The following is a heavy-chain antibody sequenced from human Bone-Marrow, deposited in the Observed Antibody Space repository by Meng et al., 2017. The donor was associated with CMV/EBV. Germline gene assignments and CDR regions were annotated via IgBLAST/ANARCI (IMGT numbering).Heavy chain of an antibody. V-gene: IGHV4-34*01. CDR3: ARGRYSGYDDY. D-gene: IGHD5-12*01. Sequence: SETLSLTCAVYGGSFSGYYWSWIRQPPGKGLEWIGEINHSGSTNYNPSLKSRVTISVDTSKNQFSLKLSSVTAADTAVYYCARGRYSGYDDYWGQGPLVTGSS. J-gene: IGHJ4*02. CDR2: INHSGST. CDR1: GGSFSGYY.